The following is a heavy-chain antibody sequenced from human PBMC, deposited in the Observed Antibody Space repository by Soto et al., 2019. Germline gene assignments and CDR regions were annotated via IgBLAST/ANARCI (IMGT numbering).Heavy chain of an antibody. D-gene: IGHD2-2*01. CDR1: GFTFSSYA. V-gene: IGHV3-23*01. CDR3: AKPNLYCSSTSCYDS. J-gene: IGHJ4*02. CDR2: ISGSGGNT. Sequence: GGSLRLSCAASGFTFSSYAMTWVRQAPGKGLEWVSVISGSGGNTYYADSVKGRFTISRDNSKNTLYLQMNSLRAEDTAVYYCAKPNLYCSSTSCYDSWGQGTLVTVS.